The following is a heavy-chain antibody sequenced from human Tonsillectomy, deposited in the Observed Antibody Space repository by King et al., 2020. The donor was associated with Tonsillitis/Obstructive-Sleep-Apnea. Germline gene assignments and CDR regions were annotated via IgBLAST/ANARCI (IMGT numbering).Heavy chain of an antibody. CDR2: INQSGCT. D-gene: IGHD3-3*01. V-gene: IGHV4-34*01. CDR3: ARDEWPQVFDP. CDR1: GGSFSGCY. Sequence: HVQLQQWGAGLLKPAETLSLTCAVYGGSFSGCYWSWISQAPGKGLEWSGEINQSGCTNGNPSPKTRVTISLDTSKNQLSLKWSTGTAAGTAVYYCARDEWPQVFDPWGQGTLFTVSS. J-gene: IGHJ5*02.